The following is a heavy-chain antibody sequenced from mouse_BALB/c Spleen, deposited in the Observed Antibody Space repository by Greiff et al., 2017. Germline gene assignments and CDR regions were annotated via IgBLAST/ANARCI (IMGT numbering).Heavy chain of an antibody. J-gene: IGHJ1*01. D-gene: IGHD1-1*01. CDR3: AREDNYDGGSYWYFDV. CDR2: ISSGGST. CDR1: GFTFSSYA. Sequence: VQLKESGGGLVKPGGSLKLSCAASGFTFSSYAMSWVRQTPEKRLEWVASISSGGSTYYPDSVKGRFTISRDNARNILYLQMSSLRSEDTAMYYCAREDNYDGGSYWYFDVWGAGTTVTVSS. V-gene: IGHV5-6-5*01.